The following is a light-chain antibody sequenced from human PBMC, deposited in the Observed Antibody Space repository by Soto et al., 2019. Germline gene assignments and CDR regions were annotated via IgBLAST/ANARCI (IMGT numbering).Light chain of an antibody. Sequence: EIVMTQSPATLSVSPGERATLSCRASQSVSSNVAWYQQIPGQTPRLLIYGASTRATGVPVRFSGSASGTEFTLTISGLQSDDFEMYYCQQYGDSHFNFGTGTKVDI. CDR2: GAS. V-gene: IGKV3-15*01. J-gene: IGKJ3*01. CDR1: QSVSSN. CDR3: QQYGDSHFN.